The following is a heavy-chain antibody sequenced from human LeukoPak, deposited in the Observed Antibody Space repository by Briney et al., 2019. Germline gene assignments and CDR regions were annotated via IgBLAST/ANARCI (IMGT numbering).Heavy chain of an antibody. Sequence: SETLSLTCAVYGGSFSGYYWSWIRQPPGKGLEWIGEINHSGSTNYNPSLKSRVTISVDTSKNQFSLKLSSVTAADTAVYYCASLRGGVVKSHYYYGMDVWGQGTTVTVSS. D-gene: IGHD3-3*01. CDR3: ASLRGGVVKSHYYYGMDV. J-gene: IGHJ6*02. CDR1: GGSFSGYY. V-gene: IGHV4-34*01. CDR2: INHSGST.